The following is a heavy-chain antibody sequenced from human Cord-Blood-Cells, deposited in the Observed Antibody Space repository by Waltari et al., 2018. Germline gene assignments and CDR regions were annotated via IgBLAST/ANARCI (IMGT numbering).Heavy chain of an antibody. CDR3: ARARDLNWGFSFDY. J-gene: IGHJ4*02. Sequence: QVQLQQWGAGLLKPSETLSLPCAVYGGSFRGYYWSWIRPPPGKGLEWIGEINHSGSTNYNPSLKSRVTISVDTSKNQFSLKLSSVTAADTAVYYCARARDLNWGFSFDYWGQGTLVTVSS. CDR2: INHSGST. CDR1: GGSFRGYY. D-gene: IGHD7-27*01. V-gene: IGHV4-34*01.